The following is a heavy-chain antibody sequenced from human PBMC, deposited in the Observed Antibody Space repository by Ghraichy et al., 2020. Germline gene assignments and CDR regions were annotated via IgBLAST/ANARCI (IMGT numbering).Heavy chain of an antibody. V-gene: IGHV3-7*04. D-gene: IGHD3-22*01. Sequence: GGSLRLSCSASGFTFNSYWMSWVRQAPGKGLEWVANIKPDGSEKFYVDSVKGRFTLSRDNAKNSLYLQMYSLRAEDTAVYYCARGDYYDSSGYWVDAFDIWGQGTMVTVSS. CDR3: ARGDYYDSSGYWVDAFDI. J-gene: IGHJ3*02. CDR1: GFTFNSYW. CDR2: IKPDGSEK.